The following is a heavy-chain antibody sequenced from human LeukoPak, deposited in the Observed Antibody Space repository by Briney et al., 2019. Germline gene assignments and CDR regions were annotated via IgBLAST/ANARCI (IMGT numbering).Heavy chain of an antibody. Sequence: GESLKISCTGSEYSFSSPWIVWVRQMPGRGLEWMGAIYPGDSRTTYSQSFQGQVTVSVDKSIKTAYLQWNSLTASDTAIYYCARHLSSISSRPNYWGQGTLVTVSS. CDR1: EYSFSSPW. CDR2: IYPGDSRT. J-gene: IGHJ4*02. D-gene: IGHD2-2*01. V-gene: IGHV5-51*01. CDR3: ARHLSSISSRPNY.